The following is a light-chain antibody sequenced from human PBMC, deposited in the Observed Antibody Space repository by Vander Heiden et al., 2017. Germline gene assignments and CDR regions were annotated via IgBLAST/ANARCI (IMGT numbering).Light chain of an antibody. CDR1: NSNVGNNY. CDR2: DNN. J-gene: IGLJ2*01. CDR3: GTWDSSLSAVV. V-gene: IGLV1-51*01. Sequence: QSVLTQPPSVSAAPGQKVTISCYRSNSNVGNNYVSWYQHLPGTAPKLLIYDNNKRPSGSPDRFSGSKSGTSATLGITGLQTGDEADYYCGTWDSSLSAVVFGGGSKLTVL.